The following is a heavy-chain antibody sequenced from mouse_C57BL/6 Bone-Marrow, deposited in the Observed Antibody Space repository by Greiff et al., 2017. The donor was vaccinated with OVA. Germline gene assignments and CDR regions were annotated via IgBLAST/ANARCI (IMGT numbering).Heavy chain of an antibody. V-gene: IGHV1-31*01. Sequence: LVESGPELVKPGASVKISCKASGYSFTGYYMHWVKQSHGNILAWIGYIYPYNGVSSSHQKFKGKAPVTVDKSSSTAYMELRRLTAEDAAVYYCARGTGFDYWGQGTTLTGSP. CDR1: GYSFTGYY. CDR3: ARGTGFDY. D-gene: IGHD3-3*01. J-gene: IGHJ2*01. CDR2: IYPYNGVS.